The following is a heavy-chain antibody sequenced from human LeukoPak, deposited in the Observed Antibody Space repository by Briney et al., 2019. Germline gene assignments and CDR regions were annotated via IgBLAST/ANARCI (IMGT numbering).Heavy chain of an antibody. CDR1: GGSISGYY. CDR2: VYSSGDT. V-gene: IGHV4-4*09. CDR3: ARLRSYYNMDV. J-gene: IGHJ6*03. Sequence: SETLSLTCTVSGGSISGYYWSWVRQVPGKGLEWMGSVYSSGDTYYEPSLERRLTISVATSKNEVTLNLHTVTAADTAVYYCARLRSYYNMDVWGKGTTVTVSS. D-gene: IGHD3-3*01.